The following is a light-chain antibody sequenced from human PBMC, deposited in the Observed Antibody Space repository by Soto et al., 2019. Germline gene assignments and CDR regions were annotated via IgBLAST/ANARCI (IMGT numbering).Light chain of an antibody. CDR2: GAS. CDR1: QSVSSSY. CDR3: HQYGISP. V-gene: IGKV3-20*01. Sequence: EIVLTQSPGTLSLSPGERATLSCRASQSVSSSYLAWYQQKPGQAPRLLIYGASSRATGIPDRFSGSGSGTEFTLTISSLQSEDFAVYYCHQYGISPFGGGTKVDIK. J-gene: IGKJ4*01.